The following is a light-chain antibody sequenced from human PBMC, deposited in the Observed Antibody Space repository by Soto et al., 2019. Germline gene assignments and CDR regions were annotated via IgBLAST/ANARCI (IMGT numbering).Light chain of an antibody. Sequence: QSALIQPPSASGSPGQSVTISCTGTSSDVGGYNYVSWYQHHPGKAPKLIIYDVTTRPSGVPDRFSGSKSGNTASLTVSGLQAEDEADYYCCSYAGSNRPLFGGGTTLTVL. CDR2: DVT. CDR3: CSYAGSNRPL. V-gene: IGLV2-8*01. J-gene: IGLJ3*02. CDR1: SSDVGGYNY.